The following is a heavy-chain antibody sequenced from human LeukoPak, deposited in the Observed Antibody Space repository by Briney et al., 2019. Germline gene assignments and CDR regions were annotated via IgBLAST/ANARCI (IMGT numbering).Heavy chain of an antibody. CDR1: GGSIRSSYYY. D-gene: IGHD6-19*01. V-gene: IGHV4-39*07. J-gene: IGHJ4*02. CDR2: IYDSGST. CDR3: ARGPGIAVGYAEKTFDY. Sequence: SETLSLTCTVSGGSIRSSYYYWGWIRQPPGKGLEWIGSIYDSGSTNYNPSLKSRVTISVDTSKNQFSLKLSSVTAADTAVYYCARGPGIAVGYAEKTFDYWGQGTLVTVSS.